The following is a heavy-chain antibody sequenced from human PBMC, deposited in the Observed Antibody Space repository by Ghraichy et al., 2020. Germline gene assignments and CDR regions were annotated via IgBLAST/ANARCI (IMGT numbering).Heavy chain of an antibody. CDR2: VNTYNRDT. J-gene: IGHJ6*03. Sequence: ASVKVSCKICGSHFTTPVTSFQRLCPVLLPKLMGWVNTYNRDTFYAEKVQGRVTMTTHTPTNTVYMQLRSLRSDDTAVYYCARNSGSHRNYNFYLDVWGTGTTVTVSS. D-gene: IGHD1-26*01. V-gene: IGHV1-18*01. CDR1: GSHFTTPV. CDR3: ARNSGSHRNYNFYLDV.